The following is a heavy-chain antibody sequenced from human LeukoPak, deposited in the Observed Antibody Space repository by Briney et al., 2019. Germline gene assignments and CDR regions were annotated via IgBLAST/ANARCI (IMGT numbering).Heavy chain of an antibody. J-gene: IGHJ6*03. CDR1: EYTFTGYY. D-gene: IGHD3-3*01. CDR2: INPKSGGT. V-gene: IGHV1-2*02. CDR3: ARGYYDFWSGYYIYRPDAGDMDV. Sequence: ASVKVSCKASEYTFTGYYMNWVRQAPGQGLKWMGWINPKSGGTNYEQKFQGRVTMTRDTCIITAYMELSRLRSDDTAVYYCARGYYDFWSGYYIYRPDAGDMDVWGKGTTVTVSS.